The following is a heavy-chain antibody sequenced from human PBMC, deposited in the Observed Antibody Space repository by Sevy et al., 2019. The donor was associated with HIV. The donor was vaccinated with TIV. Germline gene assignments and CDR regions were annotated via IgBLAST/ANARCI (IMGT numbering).Heavy chain of an antibody. Sequence: GGSLRLSCEASGFTFRDYSMNWVRQAPGKGLQWVSSISSGSSYKKYGDSVKGRFTISRDNAKNSLYLQLNSLRAEDTAVYYCTRVDYYDTSGSHYWGQRTLVTVSS. CDR1: GFTFRDYS. J-gene: IGHJ4*02. CDR2: ISSGSSYK. CDR3: TRVDYYDTSGSHY. D-gene: IGHD3-22*01. V-gene: IGHV3-21*01.